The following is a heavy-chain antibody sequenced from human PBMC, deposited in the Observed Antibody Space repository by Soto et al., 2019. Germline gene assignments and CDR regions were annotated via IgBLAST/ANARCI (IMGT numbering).Heavy chain of an antibody. V-gene: IGHV1-18*01. J-gene: IGHJ4*02. Sequence: QVQLVQSGAEVKKPGASVQVSCKASGYTFTSYGISWVRQAPGQGLEWMGWISAYNGNTNYAQKLQGRVTMTTGTSTRTAYMELRSVRSDDTAVYYCARVGSGSSSDYWGQGTLVTVSS. CDR1: GYTFTSYG. CDR3: ARVGSGSSSDY. CDR2: ISAYNGNT. D-gene: IGHD6-6*01.